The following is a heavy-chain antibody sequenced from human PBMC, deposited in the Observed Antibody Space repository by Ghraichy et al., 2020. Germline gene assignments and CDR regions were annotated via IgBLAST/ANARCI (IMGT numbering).Heavy chain of an antibody. D-gene: IGHD3-3*01. V-gene: IGHV3-23*01. CDR3: AKEVRVFWSGFDY. CDR1: GFTVSIYA. J-gene: IGHJ4*02. CDR2: ITGSAATT. Sequence: GGSLRLSCAASGFTVSIYAMSWVRQAPGKGLEWVSTITGSAATTYYADSVKGRFTISRDNSKNTLYLQINSLRAEDTAVYYCAKEVRVFWSGFDYWGQGMLVPVSP.